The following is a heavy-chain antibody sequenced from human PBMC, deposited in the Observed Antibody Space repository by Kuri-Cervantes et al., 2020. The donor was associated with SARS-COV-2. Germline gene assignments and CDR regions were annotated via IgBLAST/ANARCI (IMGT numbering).Heavy chain of an antibody. Sequence: SQTLSLTCGVYGGSFSNFLWDWVRHPPGKGLEWIGEINYSGTTNYNPSLKSRVTISVDTSKNQFSLNLTSVTAADTAVYYCARLRRHNNGWFATGYYMDVWGKGTTVTVSS. CDR3: ARLRRHNNGWFATGYYMDV. CDR1: GGSFSNFL. D-gene: IGHD6-19*01. V-gene: IGHV4-34*01. CDR2: INYSGTT. J-gene: IGHJ6*03.